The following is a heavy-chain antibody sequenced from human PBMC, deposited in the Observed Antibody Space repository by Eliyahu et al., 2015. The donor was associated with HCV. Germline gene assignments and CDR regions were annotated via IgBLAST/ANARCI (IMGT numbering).Heavy chain of an antibody. CDR2: IHYSGST. J-gene: IGHJ5*02. CDR1: GGSXXTYX. CDR3: ASGGGGIAVAGTGGWFDP. Sequence: QVQLQESGPGLVKPSETLSLXCTVXGGSXXTYXWSWIRQPPGKGLEWIGYIHYSGSTNHNPSLKSRVSISIDTSKNQFSLKLSSVTAADTALYYCASGGGGIAVAGTGGWFDPWGQGTLVTVSS. V-gene: IGHV4-59*01. D-gene: IGHD6-19*01.